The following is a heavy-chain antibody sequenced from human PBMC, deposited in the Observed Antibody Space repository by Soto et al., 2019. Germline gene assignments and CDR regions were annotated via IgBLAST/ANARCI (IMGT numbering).Heavy chain of an antibody. V-gene: IGHV1-69*13. Sequence: GASVKVSCKASGGTFSSYAISWVRQAPGQGLEWMGGIIPIFGTANYAQKFQGRVTITADESTSTAYMELSSLRSEDTAVYYCARTYYGSGDTRIDYWGQGTLVTVSS. CDR3: ARTYYGSGDTRIDY. J-gene: IGHJ4*02. D-gene: IGHD3-10*01. CDR1: GGTFSSYA. CDR2: IIPIFGTA.